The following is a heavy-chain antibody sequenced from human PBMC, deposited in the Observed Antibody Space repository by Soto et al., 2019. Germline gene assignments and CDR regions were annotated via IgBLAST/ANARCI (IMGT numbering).Heavy chain of an antibody. D-gene: IGHD1-7*01. CDR3: ARDRVIITGTTPLGGGHYYGMDV. CDR1: GGSISSYY. J-gene: IGHJ6*02. V-gene: IGHV4-59*01. Sequence: SEALSLTCTVSGGSISSYYWSWLRQPPGKGLEWIGDIYYSGRINYNPSVKGRVTISVDTSKNQFSLKLSSVTAADTAVYYCARDRVIITGTTPLGGGHYYGMDVWGQGTTVT. CDR2: IYYSGRI.